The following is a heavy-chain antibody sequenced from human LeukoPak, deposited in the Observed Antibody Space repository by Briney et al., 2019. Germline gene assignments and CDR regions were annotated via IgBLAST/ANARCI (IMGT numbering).Heavy chain of an antibody. CDR1: GFTFGSYT. V-gene: IGHV3-30-3*01. CDR3: ARDKIVGSPLYGMDV. Sequence: GGSLRLSCAASGFTFGSYTMNWVRQAPGQGLERVAAILLDGSNKYYADSVKGRFTISRDNSRNTLYVQMNSLRTEDPALYYCARDKIVGSPLYGMDVWGQGTTVTVSS. D-gene: IGHD2-15*01. J-gene: IGHJ6*02. CDR2: ILLDGSNK.